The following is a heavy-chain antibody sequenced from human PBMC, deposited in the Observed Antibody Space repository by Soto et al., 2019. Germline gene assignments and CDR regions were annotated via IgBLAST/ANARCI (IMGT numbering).Heavy chain of an antibody. CDR1: GFTFSSFG. J-gene: IGHJ4*01. Sequence: PGGSLRLSCAASGFTFSSFGMHWVRQAPGKGLEWVAVISYDGTEEKYADSVKGRATVSRDNSKNTAYLQMNRLRGDDSAIYYCAKGRFDVVTISPFDHWGQGTLVTVSS. CDR2: ISYDGTEE. D-gene: IGHD3-3*02. V-gene: IGHV3-30*18. CDR3: AKGRFDVVTISPFDH.